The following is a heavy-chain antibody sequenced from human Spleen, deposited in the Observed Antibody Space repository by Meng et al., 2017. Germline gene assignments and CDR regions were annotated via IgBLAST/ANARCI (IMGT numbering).Heavy chain of an antibody. D-gene: IGHD3-22*01. V-gene: IGHV1-2*02. CDR3: ARAYIPITMIVVVITTAPTYAFDI. CDR2: INPNSGGT. Sequence: ASVKVSCKASGYTFTGYYMHWVRQAPGQGLEWMGWINPNSGGTNYAQKFQGRVTMTRDTSISTAYMELSRLRSDDTAVYYCARAYIPITMIVVVITTAPTYAFDIWGQGTRVTVSS. CDR1: GYTFTGYY. J-gene: IGHJ3*02.